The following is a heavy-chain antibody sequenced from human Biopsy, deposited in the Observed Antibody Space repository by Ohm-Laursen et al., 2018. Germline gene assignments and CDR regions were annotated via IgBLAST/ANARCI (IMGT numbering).Heavy chain of an antibody. CDR1: GFTFSNYY. J-gene: IGHJ4*02. D-gene: IGHD2/OR15-2a*01. Sequence: SLRLSCAASGFTFSNYYMHWDRQAPGKGLVWVSRIKRDGTTTDYAESVKGRFTISRVYAKNTLYLQMNSLRAEDTAVYYCARGGFFASSPFDYWGQGALVTVSS. V-gene: IGHV3-74*01. CDR2: IKRDGTTT. CDR3: ARGGFFASSPFDY.